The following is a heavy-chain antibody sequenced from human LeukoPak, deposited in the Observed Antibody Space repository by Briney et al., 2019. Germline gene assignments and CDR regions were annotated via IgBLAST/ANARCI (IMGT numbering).Heavy chain of an antibody. J-gene: IGHJ4*02. CDR3: ATSTIRRDSSSSPLDY. Sequence: GASVKVSCKVSGYTLTELSMHWVRQAPGKGLEWMGGFDPEDGETIYAQKFQGRVTMTEDTSTDTAYMELSSLRSEDTAVYYCATSTIRRDSSSSPLDYWGQGTLVTVSS. V-gene: IGHV1-24*01. D-gene: IGHD6-6*01. CDR1: GYTLTELS. CDR2: FDPEDGET.